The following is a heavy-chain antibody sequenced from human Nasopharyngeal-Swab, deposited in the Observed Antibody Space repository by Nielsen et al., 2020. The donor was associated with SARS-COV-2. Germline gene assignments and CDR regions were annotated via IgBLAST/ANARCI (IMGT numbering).Heavy chain of an antibody. CDR3: ARGNYDFWTYYGMDV. Sequence: GESLKISCAASGFTFSSYWMHWVRQAPGKGLVWVSRINSDGGSTSYADSVKGRFTISRDNAKNTLYLQMNSLRAEDTAVYYCARGNYDFWTYYGMDVWGQGTTVTVSS. CDR1: GFTFSSYW. CDR2: INSDGGST. J-gene: IGHJ6*02. V-gene: IGHV3-74*01. D-gene: IGHD3-3*01.